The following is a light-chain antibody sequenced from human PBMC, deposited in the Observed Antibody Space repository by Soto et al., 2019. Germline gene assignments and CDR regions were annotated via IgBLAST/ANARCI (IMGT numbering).Light chain of an antibody. CDR2: GAS. J-gene: IGKJ4*01. V-gene: IGKV1-39*01. Sequence: DIKLTQSPSSLSAYVGDRVTITCRASLRISKYLNWYQQKPGKAPKLLIYGASTLQSGVPSRFSGSGSGTDFTITITNLQPEDSATYFCQQSHSTPLTFGGGTKLEI. CDR3: QQSHSTPLT. CDR1: LRISKY.